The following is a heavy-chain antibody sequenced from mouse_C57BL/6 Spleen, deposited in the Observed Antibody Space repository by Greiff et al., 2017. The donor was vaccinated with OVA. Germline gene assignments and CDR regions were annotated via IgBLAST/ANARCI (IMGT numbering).Heavy chain of an antibody. D-gene: IGHD1-1*01. CDR3: ARDYGSSYYAMDY. CDR1: GYTFTDYN. V-gene: IGHV1-22*01. J-gene: IGHJ4*01. Sequence: VQLQQSGPELVKPGASVKMSCKASGYTFTDYNMHWVKQSHGKSLEWIGYINPNNGGTSYNQKFKGKATLTVNKSSSTAYMELRSLTSEDSAVYYCARDYGSSYYAMDYWGQVTSVTVSS. CDR2: INPNNGGT.